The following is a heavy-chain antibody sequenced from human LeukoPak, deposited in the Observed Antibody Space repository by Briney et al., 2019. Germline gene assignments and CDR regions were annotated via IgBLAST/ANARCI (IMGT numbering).Heavy chain of an antibody. CDR1: GFTFSSYA. CDR2: ILYDGRNK. J-gene: IGHJ3*01. CDR3: ARPRRASGYYNSISL. V-gene: IGHV3-30-3*01. D-gene: IGHD3-3*01. Sequence: PGGSLRLSCAASGFTFSSYAMHWVRQAPGKGLEWVAVILYDGRNKYYADSVKGRFTISRDNSKNTLYLQMNSLRPEDTAVYYCARPRRASGYYNSISLWGQGTMVTVSS.